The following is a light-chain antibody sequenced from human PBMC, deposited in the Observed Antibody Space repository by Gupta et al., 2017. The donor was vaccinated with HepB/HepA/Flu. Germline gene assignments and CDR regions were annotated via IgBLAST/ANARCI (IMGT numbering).Light chain of an antibody. J-gene: IGLJ2*01. CDR2: ENN. CDR1: SSNIENYY. Sequence: QSVLTQPPSVSAAPGQKVTISCSGRSSNIENYYVSWYQQLPGTGPKLLIYENNKRSSGIPDRFSASKAGTSATLAITGLQTGDEGFYSCAAWDVSLRAVVVDGGTQVAVL. CDR3: AAWDVSLRAVV. V-gene: IGLV1-51*02.